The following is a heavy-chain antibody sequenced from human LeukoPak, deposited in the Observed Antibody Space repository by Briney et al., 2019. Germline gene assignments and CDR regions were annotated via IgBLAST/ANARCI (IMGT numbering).Heavy chain of an antibody. CDR1: GYNFSAYA. CDR2: INTITGNP. Sequence: ASVKVSCKASGYNFSAYALNWVRQAPGQGLQWMGWINTITGNPTYAQGFTGRFVFSLDTSVSTAYLQISSLKAEDTAVYYCARTYYYGSGSYQADYWGQGTLVTVSS. CDR3: ARTYYYGSGSYQADY. J-gene: IGHJ4*02. D-gene: IGHD3-10*01. V-gene: IGHV7-4-1*02.